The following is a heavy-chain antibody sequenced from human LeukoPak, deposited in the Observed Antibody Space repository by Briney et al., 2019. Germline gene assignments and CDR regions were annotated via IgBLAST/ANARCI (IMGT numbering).Heavy chain of an antibody. J-gene: IGHJ5*02. CDR1: GGSFSGYY. Sequence: SETLSLTCAVYGGSFSGYYWSWIRQPPGKGLEWIGEINHSGSTNYNPSLKSRVTISVDTSKSQFSLKLSSVTAAGTAVYYCAPRGAYNWFDPWGQGTLVTVSS. CDR3: APRGAYNWFDP. CDR2: INHSGST. V-gene: IGHV4-34*01.